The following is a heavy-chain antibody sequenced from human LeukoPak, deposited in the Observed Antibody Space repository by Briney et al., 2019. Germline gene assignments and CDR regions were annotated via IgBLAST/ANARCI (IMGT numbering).Heavy chain of an antibody. D-gene: IGHD3-10*01. CDR1: GFTFSSYE. CDR3: ARSGRGVDSFYFYMDV. Sequence: GGSLRLSCAASGFTFSSYEMNWVRQAPGKGLEWVANIKHDGSEKQDGSEKNYVDSVKGRFTISRDNAKNSLYLQMNSLRAEDTAVNYCARSGRGVDSFYFYMDVWGKGTTVTVSS. V-gene: IGHV3-7*01. CDR2: IKHDGSEKQDGSEK. J-gene: IGHJ6*03.